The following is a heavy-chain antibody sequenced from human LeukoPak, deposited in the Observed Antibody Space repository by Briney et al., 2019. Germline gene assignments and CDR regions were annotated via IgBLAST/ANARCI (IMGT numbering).Heavy chain of an antibody. D-gene: IGHD6-13*01. Sequence: SETLSLTCTASGGSISTNNYFWGWIRQPPGKGLEWIGTISYSGSTYYNPSLKSRVTMAVDTSKNQFSLKVSSVTAADTAVYYCTRDLSSAWFYYWGQGTLVTVSS. CDR1: GGSISTNNYF. CDR2: ISYSGST. J-gene: IGHJ4*02. CDR3: TRDLSSAWFYY. V-gene: IGHV4-39*07.